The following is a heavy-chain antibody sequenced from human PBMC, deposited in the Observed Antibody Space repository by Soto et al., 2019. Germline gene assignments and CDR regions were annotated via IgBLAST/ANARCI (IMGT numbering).Heavy chain of an antibody. CDR1: GFTFTSYY. CDR2: INPSGDST. V-gene: IGHV1-46*01. J-gene: IGHJ6*02. D-gene: IGHD5-18*01. CDR3: ATSRGYSYGPNFHFYYGLDV. Sequence: GASVKASCKASGFTFTSYYLHWVRQAPGQGLEWVGIINPSGDSTTYAQKFQGRVTMTRDTSTNTVYMELSSLRSEDTAMYYCATSRGYSYGPNFHFYYGLDVWGQGTTVTVSS.